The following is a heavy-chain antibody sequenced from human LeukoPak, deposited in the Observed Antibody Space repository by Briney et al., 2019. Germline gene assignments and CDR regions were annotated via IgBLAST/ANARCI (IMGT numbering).Heavy chain of an antibody. V-gene: IGHV4-61*02. CDR3: ARSGGFDANWFDP. CDR2: IYSNGNT. CDR1: GGSIISGSYY. Sequence: SQTLSLTCTVSGGSIISGSYYWSWIRQPAGKGLEWIGRIYSNGNTNYNPSLRSRVTISLDTSKSQFSLRLSSVTAADTAVYYCARSGGFDANWFDPWGQGTLVTVSS. D-gene: IGHD5-12*01. J-gene: IGHJ5*02.